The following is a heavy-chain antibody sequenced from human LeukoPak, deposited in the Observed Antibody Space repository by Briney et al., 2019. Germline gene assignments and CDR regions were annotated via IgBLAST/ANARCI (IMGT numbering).Heavy chain of an antibody. CDR3: ARGGTAMVRDYYYYGMDV. CDR1: GFTFSSYS. D-gene: IGHD5-18*01. Sequence: GGSLRLSCAASGFTFSSYSMNWVRQAPGKGLEWVSSISSSSSYIYYADSVKGRFTISRDNAKNSLYLQMNSLRAVDTAVYCCARGGTAMVRDYYYYGMDVWGQGTTVTVSS. J-gene: IGHJ6*02. CDR2: ISSSSSYI. V-gene: IGHV3-21*01.